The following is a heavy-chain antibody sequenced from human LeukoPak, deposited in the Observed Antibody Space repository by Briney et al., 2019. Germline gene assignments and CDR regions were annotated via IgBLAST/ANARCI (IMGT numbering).Heavy chain of an antibody. CDR3: ARSLPPPSMVRAGGVDY. CDR2: ISSSGSTI. CDR1: GFTFSSYE. D-gene: IGHD3-10*01. V-gene: IGHV3-48*03. J-gene: IGHJ4*02. Sequence: GGSLRLSCAASGFTFSSYEMNWVRQAPGKGLEWVSYISSSGSTIYYADSVKGRFTISRDNAKNSLYLQMNSLRAEDTAVYYCARSLPPPSMVRAGGVDYWGQGTLVTVSS.